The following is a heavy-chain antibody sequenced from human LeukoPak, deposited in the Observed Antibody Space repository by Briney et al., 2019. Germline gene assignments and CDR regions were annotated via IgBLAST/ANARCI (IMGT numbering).Heavy chain of an antibody. V-gene: IGHV3-43*02. Sequence: PGGSLRLSCAASGFAFDDYAMHWVRQAPGKVPEWVSLIHKDGTTHYAESVKGRFVISRDNSKKSLYLQIKSLTTEDSALYYCAKTRRSGTVYADFDRWGQGTLVTVSS. CDR2: IHKDGTT. CDR1: GFAFDDYA. D-gene: IGHD1-26*01. CDR3: AKTRRSGTVYADFDR. J-gene: IGHJ4*02.